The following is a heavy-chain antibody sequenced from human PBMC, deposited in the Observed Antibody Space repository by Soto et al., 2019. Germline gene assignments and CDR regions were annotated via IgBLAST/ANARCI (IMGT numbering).Heavy chain of an antibody. J-gene: IGHJ4*02. CDR2: IWYDGSTK. D-gene: IGHD6-13*01. CDR3: ARVASSSSWHIPHFDQ. CDR1: GLMFRIYA. V-gene: IGHV3-33*01. Sequence: GGSLRLSCAACGLMFRIYAMHWVRQAPGKGLEWVAGIWYDGSTKYYGDSVKGRYSISRDNSKNMLDLQMNSLRAEDTAVYYCARVASSSSWHIPHFDQWGQGTLVTVSS.